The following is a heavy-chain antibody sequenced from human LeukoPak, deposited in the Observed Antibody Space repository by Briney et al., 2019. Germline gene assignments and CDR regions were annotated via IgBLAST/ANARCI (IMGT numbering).Heavy chain of an antibody. CDR2: IYTSGST. V-gene: IGHV4-61*02. J-gene: IGHJ3*02. D-gene: IGHD3-3*01. CDR3: ARDQWGYDFWSGYPIFDAFDI. Sequence: SETLSLTCTVSGGSISSGSHYWSWIRQPAGKGLEWIGRIYTSGSTNYNPSLKSRVTISVDTSKNQFSLKLSSVTAADTAVYYCARDQWGYDFWSGYPIFDAFDIWGQGTMVTVSS. CDR1: GGSISSGSHY.